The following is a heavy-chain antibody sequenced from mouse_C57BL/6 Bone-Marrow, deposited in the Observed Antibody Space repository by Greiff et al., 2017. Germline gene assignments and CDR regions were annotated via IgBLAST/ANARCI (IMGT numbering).Heavy chain of an antibody. Sequence: VQLQQPGAELVRPGTSVKLSCKASGYTFTSYWMHWVKQRPGQGLEWIGVIDPSDSYTNYNQKFKGKATLTVDTSSSTAYMQLSSLTSEDSAVYYCARDGDYDMDYWGQGTSVTVTA. J-gene: IGHJ4*01. CDR3: ARDGDYDMDY. CDR1: GYTFTSYW. CDR2: IDPSDSYT. V-gene: IGHV1-59*01. D-gene: IGHD1-2*01.